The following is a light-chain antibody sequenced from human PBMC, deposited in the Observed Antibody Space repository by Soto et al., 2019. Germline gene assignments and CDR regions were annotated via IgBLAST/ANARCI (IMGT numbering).Light chain of an antibody. J-gene: IGKJ3*01. CDR1: QNISNY. Sequence: IVLTQYTATLSVSPGERATLSCRASQNISNYLIWYQQKPGQAPRLLIYDVSNRATDIPARFSGSGSGTDFTLTISSLEPEDFAVYYCQQRSNWPFTFGPGSMVDIK. CDR3: QQRSNWPFT. V-gene: IGKV3-11*01. CDR2: DVS.